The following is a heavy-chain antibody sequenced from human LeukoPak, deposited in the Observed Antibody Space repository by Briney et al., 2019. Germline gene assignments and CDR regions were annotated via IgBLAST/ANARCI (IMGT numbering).Heavy chain of an antibody. V-gene: IGHV4-59*01. CDR1: GGSISSYY. CDR2: IYYSGST. J-gene: IGHJ5*02. Sequence: PSETLSLTCTVSGGSISSYYWSWIRQPPGKGLEWIGYIYYSGSTNYNPSLKSRVTISVDTSKNQFSLKLSSVTAADTAVYYCARDMGYYDSSGYNWFDPWGQGTLVTVSS. D-gene: IGHD3-22*01. CDR3: ARDMGYYDSSGYNWFDP.